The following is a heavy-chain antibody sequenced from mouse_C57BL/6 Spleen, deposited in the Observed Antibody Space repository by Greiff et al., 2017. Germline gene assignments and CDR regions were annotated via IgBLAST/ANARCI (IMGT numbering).Heavy chain of an antibody. CDR1: GFTFSSYG. CDR3: ARLSISWYFDV. J-gene: IGHJ1*03. V-gene: IGHV5-6*01. Sequence: EVQLVESGGDLVKPGGSLKLSCAASGFTFSSYGMSWVRQTPDSVKGRFTISRDNAKNTLYLQMSSLKSEDTAMYYCARLSISWYFDVWGTGTTVTVSS. D-gene: IGHD1-3*01.